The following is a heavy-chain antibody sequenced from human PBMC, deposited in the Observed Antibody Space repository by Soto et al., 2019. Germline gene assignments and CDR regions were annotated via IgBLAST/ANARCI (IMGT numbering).Heavy chain of an antibody. J-gene: IGHJ4*02. CDR2: ISDSGVSS. CDR1: GFTFSTCA. D-gene: IGHD1-1*01. V-gene: IGHV3-23*01. CDR3: ANQGNAYNTDY. Sequence: PGGSLRLSCAASGFTFSTCAMNWVRQAPGKGLEWVSGISDSGVSSYYADSVKGRFTISRDNSKNTLHLQMNSLRAEDTAVYYCANQGNAYNTDYWGQGTLVTGFS.